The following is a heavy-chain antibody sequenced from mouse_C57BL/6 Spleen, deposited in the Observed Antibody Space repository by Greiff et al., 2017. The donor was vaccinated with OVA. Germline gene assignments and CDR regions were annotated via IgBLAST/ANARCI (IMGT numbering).Heavy chain of an antibody. D-gene: IGHD1-1*01. CDR2: IYPGSGST. V-gene: IGHV1-55*01. CDR3: AREFITTVVATRL. J-gene: IGHJ2*01. Sequence: QVQLKQPGAELVKPGASVKMSCKASGYTFTSYWITWVKQRPGQGLEWIGDIYPGSGSTNYNEKFKSKATLTVDTSSSTAYMQLSSLTSEDSAVYYCAREFITTVVATRLWGQGTTLTVSS. CDR1: GYTFTSYW.